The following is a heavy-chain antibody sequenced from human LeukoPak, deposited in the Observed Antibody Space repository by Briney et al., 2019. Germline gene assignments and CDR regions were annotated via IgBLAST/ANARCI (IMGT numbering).Heavy chain of an antibody. CDR1: GFTFSSYD. J-gene: IGHJ5*02. CDR3: ARDVDYGGNSFSWFDP. CDR2: IWYDGSNK. D-gene: IGHD4-23*01. Sequence: GGSLRLSCAASGFTFSSYDMHWVRQAPGKGLEWVALIWYDGSNKNYADSVKGRFTISRDNSKNTLFLQMNSLRAEDTAVYYCARDVDYGGNSFSWFDPWGQGTLVTVSS. V-gene: IGHV3-33*01.